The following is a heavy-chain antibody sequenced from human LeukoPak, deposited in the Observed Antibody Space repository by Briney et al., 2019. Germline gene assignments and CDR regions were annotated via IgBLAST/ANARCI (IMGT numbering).Heavy chain of an antibody. V-gene: IGHV5-51*01. CDR3: ARRDAFDI. CDR2: IYPADSDT. J-gene: IGHJ3*02. CDR1: GYIFTNYW. Sequence: GESLKISCQVSGYIFTNYWIGWVRQMPGKGLESMGIIYPADSDTTYSPSFQGQVTISADKSISTVYLQWSSLKASDTAMYYCARRDAFDIWGQGTMVTVSS.